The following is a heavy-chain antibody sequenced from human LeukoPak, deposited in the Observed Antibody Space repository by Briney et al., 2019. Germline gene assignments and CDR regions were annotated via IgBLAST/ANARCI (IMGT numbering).Heavy chain of an antibody. CDR3: ARALWSSSSSGYYYGMDV. J-gene: IGHJ6*02. V-gene: IGHV1-69*13. Sequence: ASVNVSCKASGGTFSSYAISWVRQAPGQGLEWMGGIIPIFGTANYAQKFQGRVTITADESTSTAYMELSSLRSEDTAVYYCARALWSSSSSGYYYGMDVWGQGTTVTVSS. D-gene: IGHD6-6*01. CDR1: GGTFSSYA. CDR2: IIPIFGTA.